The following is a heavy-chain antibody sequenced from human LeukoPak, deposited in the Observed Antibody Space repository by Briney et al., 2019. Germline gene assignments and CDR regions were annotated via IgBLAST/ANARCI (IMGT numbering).Heavy chain of an antibody. CDR3: ARHYYDSSGYYSCDY. CDR2: IISSGTYM. CDR1: GSTFSSYS. V-gene: IGHV3-21*06. J-gene: IGHJ4*02. Sequence: PGGSLRLSCTASGSTFSSYSMNWVRQAPGKGLEWVSSIISSGTYMYYADSVKGRFTISRDNAKNSLYLQMNSLRAEDTAVYYCARHYYDSSGYYSCDYWGQGTLVTVSS. D-gene: IGHD3-22*01.